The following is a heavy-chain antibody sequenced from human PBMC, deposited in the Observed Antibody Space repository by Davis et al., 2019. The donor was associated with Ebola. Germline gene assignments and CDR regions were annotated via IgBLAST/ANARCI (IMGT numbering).Heavy chain of an antibody. V-gene: IGHV6-1*01. Sequence: SQILSLTCAISGDSVSINSAAWNWIRQSPSRGLEWLGRTYYRSKWYNDYAVSVKSRITINPDTSKNQFSLQLNSVTPEDTAVYYCARGQWLAARYAFDIWGQGTMVTVSS. CDR3: ARGQWLAARYAFDI. CDR1: GDSVSINSAA. J-gene: IGHJ3*02. CDR2: TYYRSKWYN. D-gene: IGHD6-19*01.